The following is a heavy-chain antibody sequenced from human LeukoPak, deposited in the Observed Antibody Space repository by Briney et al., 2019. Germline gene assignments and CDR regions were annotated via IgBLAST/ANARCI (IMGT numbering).Heavy chain of an antibody. CDR2: IYYSGST. J-gene: IGHJ4*02. D-gene: IGHD3-10*01. Sequence: SETLSLTCTVSGGSISSYYWSWIRQPPGKGLEWIGYIYYSGSTNYDPSLKSRVTISVDTSKNQFSLKLSSVTAADTAVYYCARDYGSGSSDYWGQGTLVIVSS. CDR3: ARDYGSGSSDY. CDR1: GGSISSYY. V-gene: IGHV4-59*01.